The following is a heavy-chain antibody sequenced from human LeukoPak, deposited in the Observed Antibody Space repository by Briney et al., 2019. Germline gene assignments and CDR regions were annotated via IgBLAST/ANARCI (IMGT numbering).Heavy chain of an antibody. CDR2: IYTSGST. V-gene: IGHV4-61*02. Sequence: PSETLSLTCTVSGGSISSGSYYWSWIRQPAGKGLEWIGRIYTSGSTNYNPSLKSRVTISVDTSKNQFSLKLSSVTAADTAVYYCARSYSSGYYYDFDYWGQGTLVTVSS. CDR3: ARSYSSGYYYDFDY. D-gene: IGHD3-22*01. J-gene: IGHJ4*02. CDR1: GGSISSGSYY.